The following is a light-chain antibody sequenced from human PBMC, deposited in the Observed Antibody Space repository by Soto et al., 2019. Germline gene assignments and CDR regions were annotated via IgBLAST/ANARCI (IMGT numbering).Light chain of an antibody. CDR3: QQYYSYPWT. Sequence: EIVMTQSPATLSVSPGERATLSCRASQSVSSNLAWYQQKPGQAPRLLIYGASTRATGIPARFSGSGSGTEFTLTISSLQSEDFAVYYCQQYYSYPWTFGQGTKVEIK. CDR2: GAS. V-gene: IGKV3-15*01. CDR1: QSVSSN. J-gene: IGKJ1*01.